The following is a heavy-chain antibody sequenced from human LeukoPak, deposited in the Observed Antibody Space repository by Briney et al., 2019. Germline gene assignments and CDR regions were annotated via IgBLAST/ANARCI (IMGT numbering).Heavy chain of an antibody. D-gene: IGHD6-13*01. CDR1: GYSISNGYY. CDR3: ARMDSSNWSPLGFDP. V-gene: IGHV4-38-2*02. J-gene: IGHJ5*02. Sequence: SETLSLTCTVSGYSISNGYYWGWIRQPPGKGLVWIGSIYHSGSPYYNPSLRSRVTISVDTSKNQFSLKLSSVTAADTAVYYCARMDSSNWSPLGFDPWGQGTLVTVSS. CDR2: IYHSGSP.